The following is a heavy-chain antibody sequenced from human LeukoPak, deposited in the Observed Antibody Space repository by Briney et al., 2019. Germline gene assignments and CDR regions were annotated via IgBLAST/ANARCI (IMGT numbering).Heavy chain of an antibody. CDR1: GGPISSNY. D-gene: IGHD3-3*01. CDR3: ARGRQALEWLLFYY. J-gene: IGHJ4*02. V-gene: IGHV3-53*01. CDR2: IYSGGST. Sequence: ETLSLTCTVSGGPISSNYMSWVRQAPGKGLEWVSVIYSGGSTYYADSVKGRFTISRDNSKNTLYLQVNSLRAEDTAVYYCARGRQALEWLLFYYWGQGTLVTVSS.